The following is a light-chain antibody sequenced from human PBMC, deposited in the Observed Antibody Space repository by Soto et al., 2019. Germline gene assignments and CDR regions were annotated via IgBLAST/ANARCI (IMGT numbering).Light chain of an antibody. CDR2: AAS. CDR1: QDINSW. J-gene: IGKJ4*01. CDR3: QQYNVYPLT. Sequence: DVQMTQSPSSLSASVGDRVTITCRASQDINSWLAWYQQKPGQAPKSLIYAASSLQTGVPSRFSGSESGTDFPLTISSLQPEESATYYCQQYNVYPLTFGGGTKVEIK. V-gene: IGKV1D-16*01.